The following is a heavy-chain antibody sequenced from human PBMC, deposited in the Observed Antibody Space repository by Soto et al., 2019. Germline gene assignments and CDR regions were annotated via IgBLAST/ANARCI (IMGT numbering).Heavy chain of an antibody. CDR1: GGSISSYY. J-gene: IGHJ5*02. CDR2: IYYSGST. D-gene: IGHD3-3*01. CDR3: ARAHPRITIFGVVGWFDP. V-gene: IGHV4-59*01. Sequence: SETLSLTCTVSGGSISSYYWSWIRQPPGKGLEWIGYIYYSGSTNYNPSLKSRVTISVDTSKNQFSLKLSSVTAADTAVYYCARAHPRITIFGVVGWFDPWGQGTLVTVSS.